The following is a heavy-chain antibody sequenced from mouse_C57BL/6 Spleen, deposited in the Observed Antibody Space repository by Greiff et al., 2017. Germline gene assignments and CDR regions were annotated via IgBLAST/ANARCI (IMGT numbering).Heavy chain of an antibody. J-gene: IGHJ2*01. CDR1: GFTFSSYG. D-gene: IGHD3-3*01. Sequence: EVKVVESGGDLVKPGGSLKLSCAASGFTFSSYGMSWVRQTPDKRLEWVATISSGGSYTYYPDSVKGRFTISRDNAKNTLYLQMSSLKSEDTAMYYCAREGTRYWGQGTTLTVSS. CDR2: ISSGGSYT. CDR3: AREGTRY. V-gene: IGHV5-6*01.